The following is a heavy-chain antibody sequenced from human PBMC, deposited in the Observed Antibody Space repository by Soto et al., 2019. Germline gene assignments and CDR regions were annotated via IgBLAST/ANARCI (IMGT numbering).Heavy chain of an antibody. D-gene: IGHD3-3*01. Sequence: XSVKVSCKASGYPFTGYYMHWVRQAPGQGLEWMGWINPNSGGTNYAQKFQGWVTMTRDTSISTAYMELSRLRSDDTAVYYCARGAGDDFWSGSSNWFDPWGQGTLVTVSS. CDR2: INPNSGGT. CDR1: GYPFTGYY. CDR3: ARGAGDDFWSGSSNWFDP. V-gene: IGHV1-2*04. J-gene: IGHJ5*02.